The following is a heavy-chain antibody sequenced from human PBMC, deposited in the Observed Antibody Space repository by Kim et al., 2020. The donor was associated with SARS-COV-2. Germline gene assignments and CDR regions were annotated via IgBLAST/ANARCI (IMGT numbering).Heavy chain of an antibody. D-gene: IGHD4-4*01. Sequence: AAPVKGRFTISRDDSKNTLYLQMHSLKTEDTAVYYCVSLHSYYYYGIDVWGQGTTVTVSS. V-gene: IGHV3-15*01. J-gene: IGHJ6*02. CDR3: VSLHSYYYYGIDV.